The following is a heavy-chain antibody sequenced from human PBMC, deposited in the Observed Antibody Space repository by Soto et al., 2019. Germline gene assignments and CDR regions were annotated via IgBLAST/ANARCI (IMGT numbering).Heavy chain of an antibody. CDR2: IRSKAYGGTT. Sequence: GRSLRLSCTASGFTFGAYAMSWFRQAPGKGLEWVGFIRSKAYGGTTEYAASVKGRCTISRDDSTTIAYLQMNSLKTEDTAVYYCTRAVPLLHRITIFGVARGAFDIWGQGTMV. J-gene: IGHJ3*02. CDR1: GFTFGAYA. V-gene: IGHV3-49*03. D-gene: IGHD3-3*01. CDR3: TRAVPLLHRITIFGVARGAFDI.